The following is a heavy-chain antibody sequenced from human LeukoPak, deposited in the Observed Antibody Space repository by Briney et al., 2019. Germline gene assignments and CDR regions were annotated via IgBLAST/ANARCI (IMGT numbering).Heavy chain of an antibody. V-gene: IGHV3-11*01. CDR1: GFTFSDYY. CDR3: ARDSEGGSYYL. D-gene: IGHD1-26*01. J-gene: IGHJ4*02. Sequence: GSLSLSCAASGFTFSDYYMSWIRPAPGKGLEWVSYISSSGSTIYYADSVKGRFTISRDNAKNSLYLQMNSLRAEDTAVYYCARDSEGGSYYLWGQGTLVTVSS. CDR2: ISSSGSTI.